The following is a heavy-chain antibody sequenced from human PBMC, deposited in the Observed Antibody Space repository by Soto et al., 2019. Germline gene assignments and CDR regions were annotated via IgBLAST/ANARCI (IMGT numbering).Heavy chain of an antibody. Sequence: QVQLQESGPGLVKPSQTLSLTCTVSGGSISSGGYYWSWIRQHPGKGLEWIGYIYYSGSTYYNPSLKGRVTISVDTSKIQFSLKLSSVTAADTAVYYCARGGIAAAAPPDYWGQGTLVTVSS. J-gene: IGHJ4*02. CDR3: ARGGIAAAAPPDY. D-gene: IGHD6-13*01. V-gene: IGHV4-31*03. CDR1: GGSISSGGYY. CDR2: IYYSGST.